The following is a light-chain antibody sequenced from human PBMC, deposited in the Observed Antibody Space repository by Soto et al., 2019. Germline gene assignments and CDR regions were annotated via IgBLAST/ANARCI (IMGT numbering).Light chain of an antibody. Sequence: QPVSVSGSPGQSITISCTGTSSDVGGYNYVSWYQQHPGKAPKLMIYDVSNRPSGVSNRFSGSKSGNTASLTISGLQAEDEADYYCSSYTSSYTLLFGGGTKLTVL. CDR2: DVS. CDR3: SSYTSSYTLL. CDR1: SSDVGGYNY. J-gene: IGLJ2*01. V-gene: IGLV2-14*01.